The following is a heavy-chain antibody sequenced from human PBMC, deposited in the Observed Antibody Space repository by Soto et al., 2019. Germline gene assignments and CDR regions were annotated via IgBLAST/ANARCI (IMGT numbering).Heavy chain of an antibody. CDR1: GGSIRDDTYY. CDR2: IYYRGTS. V-gene: IGHV4-39*01. CDR3: ARLHCHSPNCVTLEP. J-gene: IGHJ5*02. Sequence: QLQLQESGPGLVKPSETLSLTCTVSGGSIRDDTYYWGWIRQPPGKGMEWIGRIYYRGTSSYNPSLKSRVTMSVDTSKKQLSLSRSSVTAADTAVYYCARLHCHSPNCVTLEPWGQGTLVIVSS. D-gene: IGHD2-2*01.